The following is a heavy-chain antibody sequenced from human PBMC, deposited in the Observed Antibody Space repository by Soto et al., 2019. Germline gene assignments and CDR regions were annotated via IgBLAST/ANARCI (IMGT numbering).Heavy chain of an antibody. J-gene: IGHJ5*02. CDR2: INHSGST. Sequence: SETLSLTCAVYGGSFSGYYWSWIRQPPGKGLEWIGEINHSGSTNYNPSLKSRVTISVDTSKNQFSLKLSSVTAADTAVYYCARVRRFRPTSGWPRGVGWFDPWGQGTLVTVSS. D-gene: IGHD6-19*01. CDR3: ARVRRFRPTSGWPRGVGWFDP. CDR1: GGSFSGYY. V-gene: IGHV4-34*01.